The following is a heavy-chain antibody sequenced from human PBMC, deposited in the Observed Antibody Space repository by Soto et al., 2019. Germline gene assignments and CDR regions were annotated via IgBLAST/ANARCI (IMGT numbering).Heavy chain of an antibody. CDR3: AILFREYASASNSLNWFDP. D-gene: IGHD3-10*01. Sequence: ASVKVSCKASGYTFTSYGISWVRQAPGQGLEWMGWISAYNGNTNYAQKLQGRVTMTTDTSTSTAYMEPRSLRSDDTAVYYCAILFREYASASNSLNWFDPWGQGTLVTVSS. CDR1: GYTFTSYG. CDR2: ISAYNGNT. J-gene: IGHJ5*02. V-gene: IGHV1-18*01.